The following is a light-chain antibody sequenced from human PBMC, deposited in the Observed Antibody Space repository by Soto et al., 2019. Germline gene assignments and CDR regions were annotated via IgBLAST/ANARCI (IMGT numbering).Light chain of an antibody. CDR3: QRLNSYPPT. Sequence: DIQLTQSPSFLSASVGDRVTITCRASQGISSYLAWYKQKPGKAPKLLIYAASTLQCGVPSRFSGSGSGTEFPLNISSLQPEEFAASYYQRLNSYPPTFGQGTKVEIK. CDR1: QGISSY. CDR2: AAS. V-gene: IGKV1-9*01. J-gene: IGKJ1*01.